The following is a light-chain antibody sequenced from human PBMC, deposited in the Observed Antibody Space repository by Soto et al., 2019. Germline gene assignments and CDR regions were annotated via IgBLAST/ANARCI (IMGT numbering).Light chain of an antibody. V-gene: IGKV3-11*01. CDR1: QSVSSS. Sequence: EIVLTQSPATLSLSPGERATLSCRASQSVSSSLGCYQQRPGQAXXLLIYDPSSRAAGSPARFSGSGPGTDFSLTISSLEPEDFAVYYCQQYGSSSWTFGQGTKVDIK. J-gene: IGKJ1*01. CDR3: QQYGSSSWT. CDR2: DPS.